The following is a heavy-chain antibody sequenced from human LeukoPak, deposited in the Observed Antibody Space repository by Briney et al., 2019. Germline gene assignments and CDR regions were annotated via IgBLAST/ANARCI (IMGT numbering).Heavy chain of an antibody. J-gene: IGHJ6*02. V-gene: IGHV1-2*02. CDR2: INPNSGGT. Sequence: GASVKVSCKASGYTFTGYYMHWVRQAPGQGLEWMGWINPNSGGTNYAQKFQGRVTMTRDTSISTAYMELSRLRSDDTAVYYCARDQVHLIGWSGYYYYYYYGMDVWGQGTTVTVSS. CDR1: GYTFTGYY. D-gene: IGHD3-3*01. CDR3: ARDQVHLIGWSGYYYYYYYGMDV.